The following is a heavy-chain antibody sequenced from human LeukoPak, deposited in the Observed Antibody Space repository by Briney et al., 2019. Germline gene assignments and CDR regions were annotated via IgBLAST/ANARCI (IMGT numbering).Heavy chain of an antibody. J-gene: IGHJ4*02. CDR3: VRDRELNY. Sequence: SETLSLTCTVSGGSISIYYWSWIRQPPGKGLEWIGYIYNSGNTNYNPSFKSQVTISEDTPKNQFSLKLSSVTAADTAVYYCVRDRELNYWGQGTLVTVSS. CDR1: GGSISIYY. V-gene: IGHV4-59*01. D-gene: IGHD3-10*01. CDR2: IYNSGNT.